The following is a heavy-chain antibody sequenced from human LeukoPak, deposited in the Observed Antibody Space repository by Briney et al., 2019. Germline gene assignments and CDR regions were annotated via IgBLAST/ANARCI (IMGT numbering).Heavy chain of an antibody. D-gene: IGHD6-19*01. J-gene: IGHJ5*02. CDR3: ARTYSSGWAWFDP. V-gene: IGHV4-34*01. CDR1: GGSFSGYY. Sequence: SETLSLTCAVYGGSFSGYYWSWIRQPPGKGLEWIGEINHSGSTNYNPSLKSRVTISVDTSKNQFSLKLSSVTAADTAAYYCARTYSSGWAWFDPWGQGTLVTVSS. CDR2: INHSGST.